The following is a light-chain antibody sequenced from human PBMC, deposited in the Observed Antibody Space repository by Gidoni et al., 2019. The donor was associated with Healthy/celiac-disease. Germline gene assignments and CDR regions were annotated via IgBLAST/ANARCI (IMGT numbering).Light chain of an antibody. Sequence: IQMTQSPSTLSASVGDRVTITCRAGQSISSWLAWYQQKPGKAPKLLNYKASSLESGVPSRFSGSGSGTEFTLTSSSLQPDDFATYYCQQYNSYSPLTFGGGTKVEIK. CDR3: QQYNSYSPLT. J-gene: IGKJ4*01. CDR1: QSISSW. V-gene: IGKV1-5*03. CDR2: KAS.